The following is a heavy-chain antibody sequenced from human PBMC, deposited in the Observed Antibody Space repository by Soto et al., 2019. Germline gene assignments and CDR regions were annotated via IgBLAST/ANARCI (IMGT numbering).Heavy chain of an antibody. D-gene: IGHD3-22*01. CDR3: AGDYYDSSGYGRNWFDP. CDR2: ISYDGSNK. CDR1: GFTFSSYG. J-gene: IGHJ5*02. Sequence: GGSLRLSCAASGFTFSSYGMHWVRQAPGKGLEWVAVISYDGSNKYYADSVKGRFTISRDNSKNTLYLQMNSLRAEDTAVYYCAGDYYDSSGYGRNWFDPWGQGTLVTVSS. V-gene: IGHV3-30*03.